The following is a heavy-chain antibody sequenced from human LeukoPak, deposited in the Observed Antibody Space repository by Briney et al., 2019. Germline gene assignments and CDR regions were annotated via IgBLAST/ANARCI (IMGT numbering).Heavy chain of an antibody. CDR2: FHNSRTT. J-gene: IGHJ5*02. V-gene: IGHV4-59*01. CDR1: GGSISGYS. D-gene: IGHD3-10*01. Sequence: SETLSLTCTVSGGSISGYSWTWIRQPPGQGLEWIGYFHNSRTTSYNPSLTGRVIISVDTAMDQISLKLNSATAADTAVYYCARGHLGLSPWGQGTLVTVSS. CDR3: ARGHLGLSP.